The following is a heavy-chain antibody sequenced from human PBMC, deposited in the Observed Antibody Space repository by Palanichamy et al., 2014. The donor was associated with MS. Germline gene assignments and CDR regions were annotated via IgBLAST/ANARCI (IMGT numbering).Heavy chain of an antibody. CDR3: AKDSAATIVGWFDP. CDR1: GFTFDDYA. CDR2: ISWNSGSI. D-gene: IGHD2-21*01. Sequence: EVQLVESGGGLVQPGRSLRLSCAASGFTFDDYAMHWVRQAPGKGLEWVSGISWNSGSIGYADSVKGRFTISRDNAKNSLYLQMNSLRAEDTALYYCAKDSAATIVGWFDPWGQGTLVTVSS. V-gene: IGHV3-9*01. J-gene: IGHJ5*02.